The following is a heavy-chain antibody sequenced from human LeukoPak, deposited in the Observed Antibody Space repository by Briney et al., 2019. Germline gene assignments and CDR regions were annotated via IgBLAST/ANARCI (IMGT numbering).Heavy chain of an antibody. CDR1: GGSISSYY. CDR2: IYYSGST. CDR3: ARTYGSSGLGYFDL. J-gene: IGHJ2*01. D-gene: IGHD6-13*01. Sequence: SETLSLTCTVSGGSISSYYWSWIRQPPGKGLEWIGYIYYSGSTNYSPSLKSRLTISVDTSKNQFSLKLSSVTAADTAVYYCARTYGSSGLGYFDLWGRGTLATVSS. V-gene: IGHV4-59*01.